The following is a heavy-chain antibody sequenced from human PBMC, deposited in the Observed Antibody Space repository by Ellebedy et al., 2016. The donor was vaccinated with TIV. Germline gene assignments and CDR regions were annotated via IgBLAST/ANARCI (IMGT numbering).Heavy chain of an antibody. CDR3: ARDKGATAFDI. J-gene: IGHJ3*02. CDR1: GYSISSGYF. D-gene: IGHD1-26*01. CDR2: IYHSGYT. Sequence: MPSETLSLTCTVSGYSISSGYFWVWIRQPPGKGLEWIGSIYHSGYTYYNPSLKSRVTVLVDTSNNKFSLKLSSVTAAETALYYCARDKGATAFDIWGQGTMVTVSS. V-gene: IGHV4-38-2*02.